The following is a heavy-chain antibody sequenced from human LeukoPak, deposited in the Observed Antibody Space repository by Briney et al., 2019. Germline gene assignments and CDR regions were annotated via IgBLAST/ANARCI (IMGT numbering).Heavy chain of an antibody. V-gene: IGHV4-59*01. J-gene: IGHJ4*02. CDR3: ARVNRAQDRSGTTSWYIDY. CDR2: IYYSGSA. Sequence: PSETLSLTCTVSGDSINNYYWSWTRQPPGKGVEWIGYIYYSGSANYNPSLKSRVTISVDTSKNQFSLKLSSVTAADAAVYYCARVNRAQDRSGTTSWYIDYWGQGTQVTVSS. D-gene: IGHD1-14*01. CDR1: GDSINNYY.